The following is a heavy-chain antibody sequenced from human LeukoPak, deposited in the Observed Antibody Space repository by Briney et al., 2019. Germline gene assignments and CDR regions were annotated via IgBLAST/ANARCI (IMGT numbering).Heavy chain of an antibody. CDR1: GGSISSYY. J-gene: IGHJ6*03. CDR2: IYYSGST. Sequence: SETLSLTCTVSGGSISSYYWSRIRQPPGKGLEWIGYIYYSGSTNYNPSLKSRVTISVDTSKNQFSLKLSSVTATDTAVYYCSRDETYSSDWQSNHYYYYMDVWGKGTTVTVSS. D-gene: IGHD6-19*01. V-gene: IGHV4-59*12. CDR3: SRDETYSSDWQSNHYYYYMDV.